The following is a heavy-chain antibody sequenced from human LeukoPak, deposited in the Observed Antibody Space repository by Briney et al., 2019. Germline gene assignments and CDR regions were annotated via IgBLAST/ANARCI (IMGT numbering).Heavy chain of an antibody. CDR2: INHSGST. Sequence: SETLSLTCAVYGGSFSGYYWSWIRQPPGKGLEWIGEINHSGSTNYNPSLKSRVTISVDTSKDQFSLKLSSVTAADTAVYYFALRGGGIAARKTGGWFDPWGQGTLVTVSS. CDR1: GGSFSGYY. CDR3: ALRGGGIAARKTGGWFDP. V-gene: IGHV4-34*01. J-gene: IGHJ5*02. D-gene: IGHD6-6*01.